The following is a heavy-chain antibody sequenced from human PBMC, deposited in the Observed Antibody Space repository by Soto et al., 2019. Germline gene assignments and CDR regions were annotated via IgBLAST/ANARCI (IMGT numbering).Heavy chain of an antibody. V-gene: IGHV4-38-2*01. CDR3: AKIADFDY. CDR1: GDSISSGFY. Sequence: SETLSLTCAVSGDSISSGFYWTWIRQPPGKGLEWIGSVYQTGSIHYNPSLKSRVTISVDTSKNQSSLKMISVTASDTAVFYCAKIADFDYWGPGTLVTVSS. J-gene: IGHJ4*02. CDR2: VYQTGSI.